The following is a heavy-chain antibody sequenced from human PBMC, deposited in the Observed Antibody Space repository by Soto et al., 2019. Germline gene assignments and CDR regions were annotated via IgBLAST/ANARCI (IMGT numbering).Heavy chain of an antibody. CDR2: IWYDGSNK. CDR3: ARGWGPIRYCSSTSCYFFDY. CDR1: GFTFSSYG. D-gene: IGHD2-2*01. J-gene: IGHJ4*02. Sequence: GGSLRLSCAASGFTFSSYGMHWVRQAPGKGLEWVAVIWYDGSNKYYADSVKGRFTISRDNSKDTLYLQMNSLRAEDMAVYYCARGWGPIRYCSSTSCYFFDYWGQGTLVTVSS. V-gene: IGHV3-33*01.